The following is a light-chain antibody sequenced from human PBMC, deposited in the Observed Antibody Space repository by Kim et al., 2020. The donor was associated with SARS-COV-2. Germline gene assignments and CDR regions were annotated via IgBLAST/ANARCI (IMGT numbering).Light chain of an antibody. CDR3: LQDYNYPWT. J-gene: IGKJ1*01. Sequence: ASVGDIVTITCRASQGIRNGLGWYQQKPGKAPKLLIYAASSLQSGVPSRFSGSGSGTDFTLTISSLQPEDFATYYCLQDYNYPWTFGQGTKVDIK. V-gene: IGKV1-6*01. CDR1: QGIRNG. CDR2: AAS.